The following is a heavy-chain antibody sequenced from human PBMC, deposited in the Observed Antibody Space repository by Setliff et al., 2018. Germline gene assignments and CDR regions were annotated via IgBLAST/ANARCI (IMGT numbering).Heavy chain of an antibody. Sequence: SETLSLTCAVYGGSFSGYYWSWIRQPPGKGLEWIGKINHSGSTNYNPSLKSRVTISVDTSKNQLSLNLNSVTAADTAVYYCARGRVEMATITPFDYWGQGTLVTVSS. CDR2: INHSGST. J-gene: IGHJ4*02. CDR3: ARGRVEMATITPFDY. CDR1: GGSFSGYY. V-gene: IGHV4-34*01. D-gene: IGHD5-12*01.